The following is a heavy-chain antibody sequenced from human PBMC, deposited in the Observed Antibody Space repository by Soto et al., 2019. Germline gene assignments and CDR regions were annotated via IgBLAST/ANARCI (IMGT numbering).Heavy chain of an antibody. J-gene: IGHJ6*02. V-gene: IGHV3-64D*08. Sequence: PGGSLRLSWSALGFTLSGRAMHWVRQAPGKVLEYVSGVSPDGDNKYYTDSVKGRFTISRDNSKNNLHRQMSSLRPDDTAVFYCIKGFYGLDVWGQGTTVTVSS. CDR1: GFTLSGRA. CDR3: IKGFYGLDV. CDR2: VSPDGDNK.